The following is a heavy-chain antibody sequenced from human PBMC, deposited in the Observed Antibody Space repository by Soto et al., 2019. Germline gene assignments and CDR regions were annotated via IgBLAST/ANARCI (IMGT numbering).Heavy chain of an antibody. CDR3: APLRGRDGYNGY. CDR1: GGSISSSNW. CDR2: IYHSGST. J-gene: IGHJ4*02. V-gene: IGHV4-4*02. D-gene: IGHD3-16*01. Sequence: SETLSLTCAVSGGSISSSNWWSWVRQPPGKGLEWIGEIYHSGSTNYNPSLKNRVAISVDKSKNQFSLKLSSVTAADTAVYYCAPLRGRDGYNGYWGQGTMVTVSS.